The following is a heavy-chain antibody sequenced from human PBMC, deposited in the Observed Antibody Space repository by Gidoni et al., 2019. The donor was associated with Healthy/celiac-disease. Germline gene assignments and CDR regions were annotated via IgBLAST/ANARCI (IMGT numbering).Heavy chain of an antibody. CDR1: GFTFSSYS. V-gene: IGHV3-21*01. J-gene: IGHJ6*03. D-gene: IGHD4-17*01. CDR2: ISSSSSYI. Sequence: EVQLVESGGGLVKPGGSLRLSCAASGFTFSSYSMNWVRQAPGKGLEWVSSISSSSSYIYYADSVKGRFTISRDNAKNSLYLQMNSLRAEDTAVYYCARAYGRLRDYYYMDVWGKGTTVTVSS. CDR3: ARAYGRLRDYYYMDV.